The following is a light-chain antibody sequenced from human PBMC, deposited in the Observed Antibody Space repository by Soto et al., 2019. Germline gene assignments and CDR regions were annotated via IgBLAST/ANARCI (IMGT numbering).Light chain of an antibody. CDR1: QTVSSY. CDR3: QQRRT. V-gene: IGKV3-11*01. J-gene: IGKJ5*01. CDR2: DAS. Sequence: EIVLTQSPATLSLSPGERATLSCRASQTVSSYLAWYQQKPGQAPRLLVYDASDRATGIPARFSGSGSGTDFTLTICSLEPEYFAVYYCQQRRTFGQGTRLEIK.